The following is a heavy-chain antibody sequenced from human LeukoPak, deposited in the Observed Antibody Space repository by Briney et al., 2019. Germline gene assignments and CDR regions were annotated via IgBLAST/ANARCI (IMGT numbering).Heavy chain of an antibody. J-gene: IGHJ6*03. CDR2: INPNSGGT. CDR3: ARAGGLNIVVVPAAIRDYYYYYMDV. V-gene: IGHV1-2*02. Sequence: GASVKVSCKASGYTFTGYYMHWVRQAPGQGLEWMGWINPNSGGTNYAQKFQGRVTMTRDTSISTAYMELSRLRSDDTAVYYCARAGGLNIVVVPAAIRDYYYYYMDVWGKGTTVTVSS. D-gene: IGHD2-2*02. CDR1: GYTFTGYY.